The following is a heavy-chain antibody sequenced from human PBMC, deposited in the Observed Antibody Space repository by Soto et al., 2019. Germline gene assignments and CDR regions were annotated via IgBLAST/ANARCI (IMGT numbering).Heavy chain of an antibody. V-gene: IGHV1-58*01. D-gene: IGHD6-6*01. CDR2: IVVGSGNT. CDR1: GFTFTSSA. Sequence: SVKVSCKASGFTFTSSAVQWVRQARGQRLEWIGWIVVGSGNTNYAQKFQERVTITRDMSTSTAYMELSSLRSEDTAVYYCAADPYSSPYSFDYWGQGTLATVSS. J-gene: IGHJ4*02. CDR3: AADPYSSPYSFDY.